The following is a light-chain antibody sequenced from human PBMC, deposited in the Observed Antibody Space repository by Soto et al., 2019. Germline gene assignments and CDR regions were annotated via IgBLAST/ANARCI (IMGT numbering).Light chain of an antibody. V-gene: IGLV2-14*01. J-gene: IGLJ2*01. Sequence: QSALTQPASVSGSPGQSITISCTGTSSDVGGYNYVSWYQQHPGKAPKLMIYEVNNRPSGVSFRFSASKSGNTASLTISRLQAEDEADYYCASYTTSTALGGVFGGGTKLTVL. CDR1: SSDVGGYNY. CDR2: EVN. CDR3: ASYTTSTALGGV.